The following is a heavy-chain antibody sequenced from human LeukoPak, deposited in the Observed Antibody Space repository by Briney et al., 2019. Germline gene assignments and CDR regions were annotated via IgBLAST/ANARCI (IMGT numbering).Heavy chain of an antibody. CDR1: GFTVSSNY. Sequence: PGGSLRLSCAASGFTVSSNYMSWVRQAPGKGLEWVSVIYSGGSTYYSDSVKGRFTISRDNSKNTLYLQMNSLRAEDTAVYYCARIAVAGTCFDYWGQGTLVTVSS. CDR3: ARIAVAGTCFDY. J-gene: IGHJ4*02. D-gene: IGHD6-19*01. V-gene: IGHV3-66*01. CDR2: IYSGGST.